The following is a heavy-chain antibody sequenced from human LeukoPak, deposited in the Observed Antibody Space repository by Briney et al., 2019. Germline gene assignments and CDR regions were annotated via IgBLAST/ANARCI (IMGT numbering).Heavy chain of an antibody. CDR1: GGSISDHF. CDR3: ARHYYGDYYFDY. Sequence: PSETLSLTCTVSGGSISDHFWSWVRQPAGKGLEWIGRIYFSGSTNYTPSLKSRVTMSVDTSKNQFSLKLTSVTAADTAVYYCARHYYGDYYFDYWGQGTLVTVSS. J-gene: IGHJ4*02. V-gene: IGHV4-4*07. D-gene: IGHD4-17*01. CDR2: IYFSGST.